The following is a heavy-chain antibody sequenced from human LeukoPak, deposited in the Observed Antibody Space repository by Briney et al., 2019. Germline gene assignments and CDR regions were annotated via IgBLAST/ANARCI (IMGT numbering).Heavy chain of an antibody. CDR1: GGSITTTNW. CDR3: TRESGAFSPFGF. V-gene: IGHV4-4*02. D-gene: IGHD1-26*01. Sequence: SETLSLTCAVSGGSITTTNWWSWVRQPPGKGLEWIGEVHLNGATNYNPSLESRFSMSIDKSNNHLSLEVTSVTAADTAMYYCTRESGAFSPFGFWGQGTLVTVSS. CDR2: VHLNGAT. J-gene: IGHJ4*02.